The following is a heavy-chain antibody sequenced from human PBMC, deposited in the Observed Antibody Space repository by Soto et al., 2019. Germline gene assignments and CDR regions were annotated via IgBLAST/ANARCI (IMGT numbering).Heavy chain of an antibody. V-gene: IGHV3-11*06. Sequence: PGGSLRLSCAASGFTFSDYYMSWIRQAPGKGLEWVSYISSSSSYTNYADSVKGRFTISRDNAKNSLYLQMNSLRAEDTAVYYCARVNYDILTGYSFDYWGQGTLVTVSS. J-gene: IGHJ4*02. CDR1: GFTFSDYY. CDR3: ARVNYDILTGYSFDY. D-gene: IGHD3-9*01. CDR2: ISSSSSYT.